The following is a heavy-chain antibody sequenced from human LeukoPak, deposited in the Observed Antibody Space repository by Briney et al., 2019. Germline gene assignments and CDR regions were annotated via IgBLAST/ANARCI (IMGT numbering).Heavy chain of an antibody. Sequence: SQTLSLTCTVSGGSISSGSYYWSWIRQPAGKGLEWIGRTYTSGSTNYNPSLRSRVTISVDTSKNQFSLKLSSVTAADTAVYYCAREALWFGELLGNDAFDIWGQGTMVTVSS. CDR3: AREALWFGELLGNDAFDI. CDR2: TYTSGST. D-gene: IGHD3-10*01. V-gene: IGHV4-61*02. CDR1: GGSISSGSYY. J-gene: IGHJ3*02.